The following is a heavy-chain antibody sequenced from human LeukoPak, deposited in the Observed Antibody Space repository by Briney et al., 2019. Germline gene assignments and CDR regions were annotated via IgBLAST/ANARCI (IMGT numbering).Heavy chain of an antibody. J-gene: IGHJ3*02. D-gene: IGHD3-10*01. Sequence: ASVKVSCKASGYTFTGYYMHWVRQAPGQGLEWMRWINPNSGGTNYAQKFQGRVTMTSDTSISTAYMELSRLRSDDTAVYYCARPTHRGGVTMVRGVIRDRAFDIWGQGTMVTVSS. CDR2: INPNSGGT. CDR1: GYTFTGYY. CDR3: ARPTHRGGVTMVRGVIRDRAFDI. V-gene: IGHV1-2*02.